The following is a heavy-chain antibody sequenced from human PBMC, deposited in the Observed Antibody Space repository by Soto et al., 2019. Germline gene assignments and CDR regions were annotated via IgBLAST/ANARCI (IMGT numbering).Heavy chain of an antibody. J-gene: IGHJ4*02. Sequence: SETLSLTCTVSGGSVISGSYYWSLIRQPPGKGLEWIGYIYYSGSTNYNPSLKSRVTISVDTSKNQFSLNLTSVTAADTAVYYCARLGGYYQAFDQWGQGSLVTVS. CDR2: IYYSGST. V-gene: IGHV4-61*01. CDR3: ARLGGYYQAFDQ. CDR1: GGSVISGSYY. D-gene: IGHD3-22*01.